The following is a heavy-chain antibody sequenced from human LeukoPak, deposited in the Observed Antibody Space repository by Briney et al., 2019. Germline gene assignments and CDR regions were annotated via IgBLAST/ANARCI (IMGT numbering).Heavy chain of an antibody. CDR2: IYTSGST. CDR3: ARGYSSGWYWTENYYYYYMDV. Sequence: SETLSLTCTVSGGSISSGSYYWSWIRQPAGKGLEWIGRIYTSGSTNYNPSLKSRVTISVDTSKNQFSLKLSSVTAADTAVYYCARGYSSGWYWTENYYYYYMDVWGKGTTVTISS. CDR1: GGSISSGSYY. J-gene: IGHJ6*03. V-gene: IGHV4-61*02. D-gene: IGHD6-19*01.